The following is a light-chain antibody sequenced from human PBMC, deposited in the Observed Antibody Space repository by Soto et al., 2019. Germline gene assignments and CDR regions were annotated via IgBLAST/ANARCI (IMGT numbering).Light chain of an antibody. Sequence: QSVLTQPPSVSGAPGQRVTISCTGSSSNIGAGYDVHWYQQLPGTAPKLLIYGNSNRPSGVPDRFSGSKSGTSASLAITGLHAEDDADYYCQSYDSSLSGYYVFGTGTKLTVL. CDR3: QSYDSSLSGYYV. J-gene: IGLJ1*01. CDR2: GNS. V-gene: IGLV1-40*01. CDR1: SSNIGAGYD.